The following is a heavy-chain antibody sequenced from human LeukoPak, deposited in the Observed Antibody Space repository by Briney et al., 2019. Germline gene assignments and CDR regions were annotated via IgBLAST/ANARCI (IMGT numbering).Heavy chain of an antibody. V-gene: IGHV4-39*01. J-gene: IGHJ4*02. Sequence: PSETLSLTCTVSGGSISPISSSTYYWGWIRQAPGKGLEWIGSLFYGENTHYNPSLKSRATLSVDSSKNQFSLKLTSVTAADAAVYFYARQLPTAAADTRRYFDYWGQGTVVTVSS. CDR1: GGSISPISSSTYY. CDR2: LFYGENT. D-gene: IGHD6-25*01. CDR3: ARQLPTAAADTRRYFDY.